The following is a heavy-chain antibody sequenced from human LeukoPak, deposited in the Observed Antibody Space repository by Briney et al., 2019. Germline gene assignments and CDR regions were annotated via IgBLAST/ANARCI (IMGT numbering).Heavy chain of an antibody. CDR2: ISGSGGST. CDR1: GFTFSSYA. CDR3: ATARWVTTDFDY. D-gene: IGHD4-17*01. J-gene: IGHJ4*02. Sequence: PGGSLRLSCAASGFTFSSYAMSWVRQAPGKGLEWVSAISGSGGSTYYADSVKGRFTISRDNSKNTLYLQMNSLRAEDTAVYYCATARWVTTDFDYWGQGTLVTVSS. V-gene: IGHV3-23*01.